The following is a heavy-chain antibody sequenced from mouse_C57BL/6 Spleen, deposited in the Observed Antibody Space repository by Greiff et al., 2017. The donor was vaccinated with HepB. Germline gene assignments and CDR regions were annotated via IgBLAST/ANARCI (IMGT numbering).Heavy chain of an antibody. V-gene: IGHV1-76*01. Sequence: VQLQQSGAELVRPGASVKLSCKASGYTFTDYYINWVKQRPGQGLEWIARIYPGSGNTYYNEKFKGKATLTAEKSSSTAYMQLSSLTSEDSAVYFCAREGTGTGFDYWGQGTTLTVSS. CDR2: IYPGSGNT. CDR1: GYTFTDYY. CDR3: AREGTGTGFDY. D-gene: IGHD4-1*01. J-gene: IGHJ2*01.